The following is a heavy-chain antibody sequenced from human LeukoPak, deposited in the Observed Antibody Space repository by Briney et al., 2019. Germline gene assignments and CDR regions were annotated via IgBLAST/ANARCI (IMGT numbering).Heavy chain of an antibody. D-gene: IGHD5-18*01. CDR2: IYDNSGNNPT. CDR1: GGSMSRYY. Sequence: SETLSLTCSVSGGSMSRYYWSWIRQPPGKGLEWIGYIYDNSGNNPTNYNPSLKSRVTISLDASNNQFSLKLTSLTAADAAVYYCARHPGIQLWIDYWGQGTLVTVSS. V-gene: IGHV4-59*08. CDR3: ARHPGIQLWIDY. J-gene: IGHJ4*02.